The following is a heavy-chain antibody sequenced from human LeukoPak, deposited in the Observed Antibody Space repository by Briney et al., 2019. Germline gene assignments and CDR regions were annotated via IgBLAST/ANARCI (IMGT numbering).Heavy chain of an antibody. J-gene: IGHJ6*03. CDR1: GGSISSYY. D-gene: IGHD3-3*01. Sequence: SETLSLTCTVSGGSISSYYWSWIRQPPGKGLEWIGYIYTSGSTNYNPSPKSRVTISVDTSKNQFSLKLSSVTAADTAVYYCARRITIFGSPYYMDVWGKGTTVTVSS. V-gene: IGHV4-4*09. CDR3: ARRITIFGSPYYMDV. CDR2: IYTSGST.